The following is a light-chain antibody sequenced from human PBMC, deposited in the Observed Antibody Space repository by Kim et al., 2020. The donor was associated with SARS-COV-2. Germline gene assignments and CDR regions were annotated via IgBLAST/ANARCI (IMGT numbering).Light chain of an antibody. V-gene: IGKV1-9*01. CDR1: DISTY. CDR2: AAS. Sequence: DIQLTQSPSFLSASVGDSVTITCRASDISTYLAWYQQRSGKAPKLLIYAASTLQTGVPSTFSGSGSGTEFTLTISSLQPEDFATYYCQQLKTYPRVTFGGGTKVDIK. CDR3: QQLKTYPRVT. J-gene: IGKJ4*01.